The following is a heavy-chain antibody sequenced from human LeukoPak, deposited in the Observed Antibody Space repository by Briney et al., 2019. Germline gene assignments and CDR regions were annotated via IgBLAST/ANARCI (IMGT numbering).Heavy chain of an antibody. V-gene: IGHV3-74*01. Sequence: GGSLRLSCAASGFTFSSYGMHWVRQAPGKGLVWVSRINSDGSGTSYADSVKGRFTISRDNAKNTLYLQMNSLRAEDTAVYYCARSSSGLHFWSGYYSYVFDYWGQGTLVTVSS. D-gene: IGHD3-3*02. CDR2: INSDGSGT. CDR3: ARSSSGLHFWSGYYSYVFDY. CDR1: GFTFSSYG. J-gene: IGHJ4*02.